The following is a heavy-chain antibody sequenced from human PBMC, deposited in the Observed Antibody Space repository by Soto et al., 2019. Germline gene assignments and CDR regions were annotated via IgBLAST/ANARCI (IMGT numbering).Heavy chain of an antibody. D-gene: IGHD2-2*01. CDR1: GGTFSSYA. V-gene: IGHV1-69*13. CDR3: ARDQHIVVVPAAPPTSMDV. CDR2: IIPIFGTA. Sequence: GASVKVSCKASGGTFSSYAISWVRQAPGQGLEWMGGIIPIFGTANYAQKFQGRVTITADESTSTAYMELSSLRSEDTAVYYCARDQHIVVVPAAPPTSMDVWGQGTTVTVSS. J-gene: IGHJ6*02.